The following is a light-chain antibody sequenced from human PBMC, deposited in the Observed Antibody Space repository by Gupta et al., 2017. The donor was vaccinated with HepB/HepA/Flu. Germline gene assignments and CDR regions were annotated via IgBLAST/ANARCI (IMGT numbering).Light chain of an antibody. V-gene: IGKV3-15*01. CDR1: QIVSNY. CDR3: QQHNNWPLT. CDR2: GAS. Sequence: DIVLSHSPATLSVSPGERATLSCRASQIVSNYLAWYQQKPGQAPRLLIYGASTRATGIPARFSGSGSGTEFTLTISSLQSEDFAVYYCQQHNNWPLTFGCGTKVEIK. J-gene: IGKJ4*01.